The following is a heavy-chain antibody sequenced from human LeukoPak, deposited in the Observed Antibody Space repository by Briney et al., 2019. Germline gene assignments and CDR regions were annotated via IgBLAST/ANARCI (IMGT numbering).Heavy chain of an antibody. J-gene: IGHJ4*02. Sequence: SETLSLTCEVNGGSFNGYHWTWIRQSPGKGLEWIGEINDSGSPIYSPSLRSRLTISVDTSKNQFSVTLTSVTVADTAVYYCARGPHQHWPLGQFWGQGSLVTVSS. CDR1: GGSFNGYH. CDR2: INDSGSP. V-gene: IGHV4-34*01. D-gene: IGHD2-2*01. CDR3: ARGPHQHWPLGQF.